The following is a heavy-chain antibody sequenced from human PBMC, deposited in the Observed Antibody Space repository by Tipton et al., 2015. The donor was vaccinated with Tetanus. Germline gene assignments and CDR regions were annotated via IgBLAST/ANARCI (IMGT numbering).Heavy chain of an antibody. V-gene: IGHV3-33*06. CDR1: GFTFSSYG. CDR2: IWYDGSNK. D-gene: IGHD4-17*01. CDR3: AKGLTGYGDYVHYYYGMDA. Sequence: SLRLSCAASGFTFSSYGMHWVRQAPGKGLEWVAVIWYDGSNKYYADSVKGRFTISRDNSKNTLYLQMNSLRAEDTAVYYCAKGLTGYGDYVHYYYGMDAWGQGTTVTVSS. J-gene: IGHJ6*02.